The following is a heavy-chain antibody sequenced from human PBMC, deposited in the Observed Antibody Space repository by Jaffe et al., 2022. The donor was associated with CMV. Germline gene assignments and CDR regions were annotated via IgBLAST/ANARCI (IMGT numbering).Heavy chain of an antibody. CDR3: AKEAYDSSGYSFRGSLDY. CDR1: GFTFSSYG. Sequence: QVQLVESGGGVVQPGRSLRLSCAASGFTFSSYGMHWVRQAPGKGLEWVAVISYDGSNKYYADSVKGRFTISRDNSKNTLYLQMNSLRAEDTAVYYCAKEAYDSSGYSFRGSLDYWGQGTLVTVSS. V-gene: IGHV3-30*18. CDR2: ISYDGSNK. J-gene: IGHJ4*02. D-gene: IGHD3-22*01.